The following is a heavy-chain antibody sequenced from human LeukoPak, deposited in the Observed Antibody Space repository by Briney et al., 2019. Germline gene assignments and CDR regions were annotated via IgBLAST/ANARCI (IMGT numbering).Heavy chain of an antibody. J-gene: IGHJ4*02. CDR3: ARGNWNYVLDY. V-gene: IGHV4-39*01. D-gene: IGHD1-7*01. CDR2: IYYSGST. CDR1: GGSISGSSYF. Sequence: PSETLSLTCTVSGGSISGSSYFWGWIRQPPGKGLEWIGSIYYSGSTYYNPSLKSRVTISVDTSKNQFSLKVSSVTAADTAVYYCARGNWNYVLDYWGQGTLVIVSS.